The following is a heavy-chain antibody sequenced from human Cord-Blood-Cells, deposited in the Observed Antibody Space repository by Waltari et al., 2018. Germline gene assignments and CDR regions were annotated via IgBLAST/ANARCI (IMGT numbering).Heavy chain of an antibody. CDR3: AKVERLGVEMATRSSGFFDY. J-gene: IGHJ4*02. Sequence: EVQLLESGGGLVQPGGSLRLSCAASGFTFSSYAMSWVRQAPGKGLEWVSAISGSGGSTYYANSVKGRFTISRDNSKNTLYLQMNSLRAEDTAVYYCAKVERLGVEMATRSSGFFDYWGQGTLVTVSS. CDR1: GFTFSSYA. V-gene: IGHV3-23*01. D-gene: IGHD3-10*01. CDR2: ISGSGGST.